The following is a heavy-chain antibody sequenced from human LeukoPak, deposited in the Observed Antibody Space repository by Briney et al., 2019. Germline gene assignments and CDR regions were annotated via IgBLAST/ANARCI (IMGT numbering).Heavy chain of an antibody. D-gene: IGHD6-13*01. CDR2: ISYDGSNK. V-gene: IGHV3-30*04. CDR3: ASQPTAAGTFFDY. Sequence: SGGSLRLSCAASGFTFSSYAMHWVRQAPGKGLEWVAVISYDGSNKYYADSVKGRFTISRDNSKNTLYLQMNSLRAEDTAVYYCASQPTAAGTFFDYWGQGTLVTVSS. J-gene: IGHJ4*02. CDR1: GFTFSSYA.